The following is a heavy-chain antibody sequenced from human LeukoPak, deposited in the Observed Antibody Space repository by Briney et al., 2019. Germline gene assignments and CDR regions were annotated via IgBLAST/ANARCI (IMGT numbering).Heavy chain of an antibody. CDR3: ATLYYFDY. CDR1: GGSFSGYY. Sequence: SETLSLTCAVYGGSFSGYYWSWLRQPPGKGVEWIGEINHSGSTNYNPSLTSRVTISVDTSKNQFSLKLSSVTAADTAVYYCATLYYFDYWGQGTLVTVSS. CDR2: INHSGST. J-gene: IGHJ4*02. D-gene: IGHD3-16*01. V-gene: IGHV4-34*01.